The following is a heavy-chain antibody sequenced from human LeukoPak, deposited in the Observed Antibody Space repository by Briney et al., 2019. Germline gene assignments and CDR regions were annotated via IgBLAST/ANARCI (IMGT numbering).Heavy chain of an antibody. CDR3: ARDPRWRFDY. J-gene: IGHJ4*02. CDR1: GFTFSDLW. Sequence: GGSLRLSCAASGFTFSDLWMIWVRQAPGKGLEWVAKINPEGNIETYVDSVKGRFTISRDNTKNSLCLQMNALRAEDTAVYYCARDPRWRFDYWGQGTLVTVSS. D-gene: IGHD3-16*02. V-gene: IGHV3-7*04. CDR2: INPEGNIE.